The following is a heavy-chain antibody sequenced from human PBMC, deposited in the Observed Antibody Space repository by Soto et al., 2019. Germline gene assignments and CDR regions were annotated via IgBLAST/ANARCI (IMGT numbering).Heavy chain of an antibody. CDR3: AKGGYSSSWYLHY. D-gene: IGHD6-13*01. Sequence: GGSLRLSCAASGFTFSSYAMSWVRQAPGKGLEWGSAISGSGGSTYYADSVKGRFTISRDNSKNTLYLQMNSLRAEDTAVYYCAKGGYSSSWYLHYWGQGTLVTVSS. V-gene: IGHV3-23*01. J-gene: IGHJ4*02. CDR1: GFTFSSYA. CDR2: ISGSGGST.